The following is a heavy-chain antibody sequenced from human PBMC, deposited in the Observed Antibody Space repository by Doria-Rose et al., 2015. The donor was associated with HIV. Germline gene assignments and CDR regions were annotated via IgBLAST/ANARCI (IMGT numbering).Heavy chain of an antibody. CDR2: IFSDDER. J-gene: IGHJ4*02. V-gene: IGHV2-26*01. Sequence: QVTLKESGPVLVKPTETLTLTCTVSGVSLSSPGMGVSWIRQPPGKALEWLAHIFSDDERSYKTSLKSRLTISRGTSKSQVVLPMTDMDPVDTATYYCARIKSSRWYHKYYFDFWGQGTLVIVSA. CDR1: GVSLSSPGMG. CDR3: ARIKSSRWYHKYYFDF. D-gene: IGHD6-13*01.